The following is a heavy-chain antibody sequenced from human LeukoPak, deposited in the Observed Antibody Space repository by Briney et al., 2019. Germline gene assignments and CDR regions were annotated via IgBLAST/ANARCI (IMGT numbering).Heavy chain of an antibody. V-gene: IGHV3-30-3*02. D-gene: IGHD3-22*01. J-gene: IGHJ4*02. Sequence: GGSLRLSCAASAFTFSNYTMHWVRQAPGKGLEWVAVISYDGSNKYYADSVKGRFTISRDNSKNTLYLQMNSLRAEDTAVYYCAKLELVGYYDSSDNPPFDYWGQGTLVTVSS. CDR2: ISYDGSNK. CDR3: AKLELVGYYDSSDNPPFDY. CDR1: AFTFSNYT.